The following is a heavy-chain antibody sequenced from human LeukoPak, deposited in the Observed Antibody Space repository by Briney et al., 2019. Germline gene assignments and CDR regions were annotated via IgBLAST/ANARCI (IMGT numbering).Heavy chain of an antibody. D-gene: IGHD6-13*01. V-gene: IGHV4-59*01. CDR2: IYYSGST. Sequence: SETLALTCTVSGGSISSYYWSWIRQPPGKGLEWIGYIYYSGSTNYNPSLKSRVTISVDTSKNQFSLKLSSVTAADTAVYYCARVSAASFDYWGQGTLVTVSS. CDR3: ARVSAASFDY. CDR1: GGSISSYY. J-gene: IGHJ4*02.